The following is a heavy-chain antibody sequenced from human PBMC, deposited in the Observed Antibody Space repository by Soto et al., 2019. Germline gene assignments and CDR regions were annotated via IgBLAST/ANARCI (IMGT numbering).Heavy chain of an antibody. CDR1: GGSMSSYY. J-gene: IGHJ3*02. D-gene: IGHD2-2*01. Sequence: QVQLQESGPGLVKPSETLSLTCTVSGGSMSSYYWSWIRQPPGKGLEWIAYIYYTGSTNYNPSLKSRVPISVNTSKNQFSLKLSSVTAADTAVYFCARHLVPAASVTFDIWGQGTMVTVSS. CDR3: ARHLVPAASVTFDI. V-gene: IGHV4-59*08. CDR2: IYYTGST.